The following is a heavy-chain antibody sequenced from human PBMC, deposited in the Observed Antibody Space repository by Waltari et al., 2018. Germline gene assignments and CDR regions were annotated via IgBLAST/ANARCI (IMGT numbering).Heavy chain of an antibody. CDR1: GFTFSRYW. D-gene: IGHD3-22*01. V-gene: IGHV3-7*04. Sequence: EVQLVESGGGLVQPGGSLRLSCAASGFTFSRYWMSWVRQAPGKGLEWVANIKQDGSEKYYVDSVKGRFTISRDNAKNSLYLQMNSLRAEDTAVYYCARAYDSSGYYFVGDAFDIWGQGTMVTVSS. CDR3: ARAYDSSGYYFVGDAFDI. J-gene: IGHJ3*02. CDR2: IKQDGSEK.